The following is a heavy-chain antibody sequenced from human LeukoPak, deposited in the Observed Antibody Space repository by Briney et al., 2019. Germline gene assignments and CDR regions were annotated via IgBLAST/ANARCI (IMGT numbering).Heavy chain of an antibody. Sequence: TSVKVSCKASGFTFTSSTMQWVRQPRGQRLEWIGWIVVGSGNTHYAQKFQERVTITRDMSTSTAYMELSSLRSEDTAVYYCASVRSSYYYYGMDVWGQGTTVTVSS. J-gene: IGHJ6*02. CDR2: IVVGSGNT. D-gene: IGHD6-6*01. CDR3: ASVRSSYYYYGMDV. CDR1: GFTFTSST. V-gene: IGHV1-58*02.